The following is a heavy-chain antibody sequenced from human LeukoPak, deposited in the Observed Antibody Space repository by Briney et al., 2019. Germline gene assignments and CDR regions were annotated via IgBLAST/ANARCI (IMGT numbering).Heavy chain of an antibody. Sequence: PGRSLRLSCAASGFTFSSYAMSWVRQAPRKGLEWVSAISGGGGSTYYADSVKGRFTISRDNSKNTLYLQMNSLRAEDTAVYYCAKVARAGLLWFGDEANWGQGTLVTVSS. CDR3: AKVARAGLLWFGDEAN. J-gene: IGHJ4*02. D-gene: IGHD3-10*01. CDR2: ISGGGGST. V-gene: IGHV3-23*01. CDR1: GFTFSSYA.